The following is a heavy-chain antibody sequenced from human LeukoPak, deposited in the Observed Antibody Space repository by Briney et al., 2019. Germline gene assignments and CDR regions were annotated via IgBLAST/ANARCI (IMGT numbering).Heavy chain of an antibody. D-gene: IGHD3-16*01. CDR1: GDSISSSSYY. J-gene: IGHJ6*03. Sequence: SETLSLTCTVSGDSISSSSYYWGWIRQPPGKGLEWIGGIYYSGSTYYNPSLKSRVTISVGTSKNQFSLKLNSVTAADTAVYYCARVWDYYYYMDVWGKGTTVTVSS. CDR2: IYYSGST. V-gene: IGHV4-39*01. CDR3: ARVWDYYYYMDV.